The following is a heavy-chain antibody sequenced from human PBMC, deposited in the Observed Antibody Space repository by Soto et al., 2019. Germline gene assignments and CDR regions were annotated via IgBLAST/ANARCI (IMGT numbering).Heavy chain of an antibody. J-gene: IGHJ3*02. D-gene: IGHD1-1*01. CDR1: RFTFGDYG. V-gene: IGHV3-9*01. CDR2: ISWNGANI. CDR3: VKDMAGTGAFDM. Sequence: VQVVESGGGLAQPGRSLRLSCAASRFTFGDYGMHWVRQVSGKGPEWVSGISWNGANIGYADSVKGRFTISRDNAKSSLYLQMDSLRVEDTALYYCVKDMAGTGAFDMWGQGTMVTVSS.